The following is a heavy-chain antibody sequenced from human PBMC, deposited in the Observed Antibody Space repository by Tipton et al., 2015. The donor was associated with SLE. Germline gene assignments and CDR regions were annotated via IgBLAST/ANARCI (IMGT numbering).Heavy chain of an antibody. CDR1: GFTVSSNY. Sequence: SLRLSFAASGFTVSSNYMSWVRQAPGKELEWVSVIYSGGSTYYADSVKGRFTISRDNSKNTLYLQMNSLRAEDTAVYYCARDRVTTVNYFDYWGQGTLVTVSS. D-gene: IGHD4-17*01. J-gene: IGHJ4*02. CDR3: ARDRVTTVNYFDY. CDR2: IYSGGST. V-gene: IGHV3-53*05.